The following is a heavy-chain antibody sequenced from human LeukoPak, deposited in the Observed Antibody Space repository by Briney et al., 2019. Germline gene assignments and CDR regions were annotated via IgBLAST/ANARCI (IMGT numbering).Heavy chain of an antibody. Sequence: KSGGSLRLSCAASGFTFSSYSMNWVRQAPGKGLEWVSSISSSSSYIYYADSVKGRFTISRDNAKNSLYLQMNSLRAEDTAVYYCARVRRPSSSSSPYYFDYWGQGTLVTVSS. CDR3: ARVRRPSSSSSPYYFDY. CDR2: ISSSSSYI. D-gene: IGHD6-6*01. J-gene: IGHJ4*02. V-gene: IGHV3-21*01. CDR1: GFTFSSYS.